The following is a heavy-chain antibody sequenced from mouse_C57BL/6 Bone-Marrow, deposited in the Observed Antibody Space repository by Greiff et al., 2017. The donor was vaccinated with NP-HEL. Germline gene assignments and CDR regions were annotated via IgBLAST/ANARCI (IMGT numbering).Heavy chain of an antibody. CDR1: GYSFTGYY. CDR3: ARWRDGYYLDY. V-gene: IGHV1-42*01. CDR2: INPSTGGT. J-gene: IGHJ2*01. D-gene: IGHD2-3*01. Sequence: VHVKQSGPELVKPGASVKISCKASGYSFTGYYMNWVKQSPEKSLEWIGEINPSTGGTTYNQKFKAKATLTVDKSSSTAYMQLKSLTSEDSAVYYCARWRDGYYLDYWGQGTTLTVSS.